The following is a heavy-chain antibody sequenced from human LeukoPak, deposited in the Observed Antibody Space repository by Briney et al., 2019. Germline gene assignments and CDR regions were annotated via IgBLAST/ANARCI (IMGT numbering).Heavy chain of an antibody. Sequence: PSDTLSLTCTVSGGSISSGGYYWSWIRQHPGKGLEWIGYIYYSGSTYYNPSLKSRVTISVDTSKNQFSLKLSSVTAADTAVYYCATLPSPPYYYGSGSSNAFDIWGQGTMVAVSS. CDR1: GGSISSGGYY. V-gene: IGHV4-31*03. CDR3: ATLPSPPYYYGSGSSNAFDI. J-gene: IGHJ3*02. CDR2: IYYSGST. D-gene: IGHD3-10*01.